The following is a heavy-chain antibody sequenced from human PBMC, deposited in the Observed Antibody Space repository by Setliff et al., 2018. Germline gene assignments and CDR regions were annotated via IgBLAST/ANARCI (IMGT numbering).Heavy chain of an antibody. V-gene: IGHV4-39*01. D-gene: IGHD2-15*01. Sequence: TLSLTCTVSGGSVSNSGFFWGWLRQAPGKGLEWIGNIYDSGSSNYNASLKSRLIITRGTSKNQISLKLTSVTAADTAVYYCGRGFSRIEGWGNWFDPWGQGILVTSPQ. J-gene: IGHJ5*02. CDR2: IYDSGSS. CDR3: GRGFSRIEGWGNWFDP. CDR1: GGSVSNSGFF.